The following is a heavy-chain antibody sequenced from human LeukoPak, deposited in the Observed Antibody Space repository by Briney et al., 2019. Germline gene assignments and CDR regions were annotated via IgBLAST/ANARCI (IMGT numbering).Heavy chain of an antibody. V-gene: IGHV4-39*02. Sequence: SETLSLTCTVSGGSIRSSTYYWGWIRQPPGKGLEWIGTIYYNGGTYYNPSLKSRVTISVDTSKNQFSLKLSSVTAADTAVYYCARDVATEGMDVWGKGTTVTISS. D-gene: IGHD5-12*01. CDR2: IYYNGGT. CDR3: ARDVATEGMDV. CDR1: GGSIRSSTYY. J-gene: IGHJ6*04.